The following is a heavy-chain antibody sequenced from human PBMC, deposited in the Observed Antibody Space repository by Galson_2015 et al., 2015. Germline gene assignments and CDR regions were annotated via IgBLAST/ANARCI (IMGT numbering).Heavy chain of an antibody. D-gene: IGHD3-22*01. CDR1: GFTFSNAW. V-gene: IGHV3-15*01. CDR2: IKSKTDGGTT. J-gene: IGHJ6*02. Sequence: SLRLSCAASGFTFSNAWMSWVRQAPGKGLEWVGRIKSKTDGGTTDYAAPVKGRFTISRDDSKNTLYLQMNSLKTEDTAVYYCTTRDSSGYPPYYYYGMDVWGQGTTATVSS. CDR3: TTRDSSGYPPYYYYGMDV.